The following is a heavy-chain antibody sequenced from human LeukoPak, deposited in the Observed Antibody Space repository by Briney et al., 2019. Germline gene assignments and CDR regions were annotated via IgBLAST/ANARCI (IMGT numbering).Heavy chain of an antibody. CDR3: ASSAAGELFY. Sequence: GGSLRLSCAASGFTFSSYGMHWVRQAPGKGLEWVAVIWYDGSNKYYADSVKGRFTVSRDNSKNTLYLQMNSLRAEDTAVYYCASSAAGELFYWGQGTLVTVSS. J-gene: IGHJ4*02. D-gene: IGHD3-10*01. CDR2: IWYDGSNK. V-gene: IGHV3-33*01. CDR1: GFTFSSYG.